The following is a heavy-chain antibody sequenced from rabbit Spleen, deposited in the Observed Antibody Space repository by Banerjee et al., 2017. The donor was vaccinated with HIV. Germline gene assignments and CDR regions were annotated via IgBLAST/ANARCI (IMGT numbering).Heavy chain of an antibody. J-gene: IGHJ4*01. V-gene: IGHV1S40*01. CDR3: ARDLVAVIGWNFNL. CDR2: IYAGSTGDT. D-gene: IGHD1-1*01. Sequence: QSLEESGGGLVKPGASLTLTCTASGVSFSSSSYMCWVRQAPGKGLEWIGCIYAGSTGDTYYASWAKGRFTISKTSSTTVTLQMTSLTAADTATYFCARDLVAVIGWNFNLWGPGTLVTVS. CDR1: GVSFSSSSY.